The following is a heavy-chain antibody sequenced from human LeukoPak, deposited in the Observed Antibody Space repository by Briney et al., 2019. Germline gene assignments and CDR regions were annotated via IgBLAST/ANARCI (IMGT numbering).Heavy chain of an antibody. CDR2: ITGSGAFT. D-gene: IGHD6-19*01. Sequence: GGSLRLSCAASGFTFITYSMTWVRQAPGRGLEWVSAITGSGAFTDYADSVKGRFTISRDNPKNTLYLQMNSLRAEDTAVYYCAKRSAESSGYFDYWGQGTLVTVSS. CDR3: AKRSAESSGYFDY. J-gene: IGHJ4*02. V-gene: IGHV3-23*01. CDR1: GFTFITYS.